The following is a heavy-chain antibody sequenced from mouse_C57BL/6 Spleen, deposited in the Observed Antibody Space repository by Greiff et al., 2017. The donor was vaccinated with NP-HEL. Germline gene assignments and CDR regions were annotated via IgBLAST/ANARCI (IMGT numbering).Heavy chain of an antibody. CDR1: GYTFTSYW. J-gene: IGHJ2*01. V-gene: IGHV1-50*01. D-gene: IGHD2-3*01. CDR3: TRWDGYLYYFDY. CDR2: IDPSDSYT. Sequence: VQLQQPGAELVKPGASVKLSCKASGYTFTSYWMQWVKQRPGQGLEWIGEIDPSDSYTNYNQKFKGKATLTVDTSSSTAYMQLSSLTSEDSAVYYCTRWDGYLYYFDYWGQGTTLTVSS.